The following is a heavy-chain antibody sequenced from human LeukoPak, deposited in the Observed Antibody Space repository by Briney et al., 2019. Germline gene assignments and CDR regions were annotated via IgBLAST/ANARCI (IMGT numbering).Heavy chain of an antibody. CDR3: ARGARYYDSSGYLLFDY. CDR2: ISAYNGNT. Sequence: GASVKVSCKASGYTFTSYGISWVRQAPGQGLEWMGWISAYNGNTNYAQKLQGRVTMTRNTSISTAYMELSSLRSEDTAVYYCARGARYYDSSGYLLFDYWGQGTLVTVSS. J-gene: IGHJ4*02. D-gene: IGHD3-22*01. CDR1: GYTFTSYG. V-gene: IGHV1-18*01.